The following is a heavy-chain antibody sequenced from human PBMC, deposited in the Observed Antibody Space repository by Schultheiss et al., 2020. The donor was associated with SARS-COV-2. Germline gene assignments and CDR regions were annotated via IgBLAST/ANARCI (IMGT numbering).Heavy chain of an antibody. CDR2: VYSSGSA. Sequence: GGSLRLSCAASGFTVSSNYMSWVRQAPGKGLEWVSVVYSSGSAYYADSVKGRFTISRDNSKNTLYLQMNSLRAEDTAVYYCARYGIAVAVGSFDYWGQGTLVTVSS. CDR3: ARYGIAVAVGSFDY. V-gene: IGHV3-66*02. J-gene: IGHJ4*02. D-gene: IGHD6-19*01. CDR1: GFTVSSNY.